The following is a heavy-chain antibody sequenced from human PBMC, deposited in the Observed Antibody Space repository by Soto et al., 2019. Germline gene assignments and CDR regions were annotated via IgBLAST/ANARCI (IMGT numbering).Heavy chain of an antibody. D-gene: IGHD2-2*01. J-gene: IGHJ4*02. CDR3: ARNIVVVPADYYFDY. CDR2: IYYSGST. Sequence: QVQLQESGPGLVKPSQTLSLTCTVSGGSISSGGYYWSWIRQHPGKGLEWIGYIYYSGSTYYNPSLKSRVTISVDTSKKQFSLKLSSVTAADTAVYYCARNIVVVPADYYFDYWGQGTLVTVSS. V-gene: IGHV4-31*03. CDR1: GGSISSGGYY.